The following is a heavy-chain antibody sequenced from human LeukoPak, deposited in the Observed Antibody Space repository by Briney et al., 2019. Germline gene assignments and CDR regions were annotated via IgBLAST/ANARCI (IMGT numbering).Heavy chain of an antibody. CDR3: TRKSYSQGFDY. Sequence: GRSLRLSCTASGFTSGDYAMSWVRQAPGKGLEWVGFIRSKAYGGTTEYAASVKGRFTISRDDSKSIAYLQMNSLKTEDTAVYYCTRKSYSQGFDYWGQGTLVTVSS. CDR1: GFTSGDYA. CDR2: IRSKAYGGTT. V-gene: IGHV3-49*04. D-gene: IGHD6-13*01. J-gene: IGHJ4*02.